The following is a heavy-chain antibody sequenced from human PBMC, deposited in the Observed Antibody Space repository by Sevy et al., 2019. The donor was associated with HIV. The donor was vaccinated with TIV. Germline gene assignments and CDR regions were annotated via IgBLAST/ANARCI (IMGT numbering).Heavy chain of an antibody. V-gene: IGHV3-23*01. D-gene: IGHD2-8*01. Sequence: GGSLRLSCAASGFTFSKYSMSWVRQPPGKGLEWVSTFCFGGSKIYYADSVKGRFTISRDNSRNTVYLQMNSLRADDTAVYYCAREGCTQPHDYWGQGTLVTVSS. CDR2: FCFGGSKI. CDR1: GFTFSKYS. CDR3: AREGCTQPHDY. J-gene: IGHJ4*02.